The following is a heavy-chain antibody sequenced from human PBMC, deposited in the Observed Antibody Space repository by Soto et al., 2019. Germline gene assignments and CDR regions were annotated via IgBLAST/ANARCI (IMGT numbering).Heavy chain of an antibody. Sequence: ASVKVSCKASGGTFSSYAISWVRQAPGQGLEWMGGISAYNGNTNYAQKLQGRVTMTTDTSTSTAYMELRSLRSDDTAVYYCASDLYDSSGYYPYGMDVWGQGTTVTVSS. J-gene: IGHJ6*02. D-gene: IGHD3-22*01. CDR2: ISAYNGNT. CDR3: ASDLYDSSGYYPYGMDV. CDR1: GGTFSSYA. V-gene: IGHV1-18*01.